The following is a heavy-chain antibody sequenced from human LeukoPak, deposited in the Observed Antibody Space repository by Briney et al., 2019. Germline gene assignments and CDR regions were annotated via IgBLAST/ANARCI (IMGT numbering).Heavy chain of an antibody. J-gene: IGHJ4*02. Sequence: PSETLTLTCSVSGDSISGYNWAWIRQPPGEGLQWIGDISYSGSTTYNPSLKSRVIIDVDTSNNQFSLRLTSVSAADTAVYYCARGLMRREIPRLYYFDNWAPGTLVTVSS. D-gene: IGHD3-3*01. CDR1: GDSISGYN. CDR3: ARGLMRREIPRLYYFDN. CDR2: ISYSGST. V-gene: IGHV4-59*01.